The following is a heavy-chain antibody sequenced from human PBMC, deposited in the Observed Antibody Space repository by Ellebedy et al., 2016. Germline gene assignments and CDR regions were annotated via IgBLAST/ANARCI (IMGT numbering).Heavy chain of an antibody. CDR3: ARVLGNYDSSGYLDC. CDR1: GFTFSNHA. CDR2: ISSDGSET. D-gene: IGHD3-22*01. V-gene: IGHV3-64*01. Sequence: GESLKISCVASGFTFSNHAMHWVRQAPGKAPEYVSAISSDGSETYYANSVMGRFIISRDNFENTLHLQMGSLRADDMAIYYCARVLGNYDSSGYLDCWGQGTLVTVSS. J-gene: IGHJ4*02.